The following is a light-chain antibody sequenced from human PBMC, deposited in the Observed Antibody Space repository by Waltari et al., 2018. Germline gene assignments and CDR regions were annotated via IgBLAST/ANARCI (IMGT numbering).Light chain of an antibody. Sequence: QSALTQPASVSGSPGQSITISCTGTNSDVGGYTIVSWYQQHPGKAPKLMIYDVSNRPSGVSNRFSGSKSGNTASLTISGLQAEDEADYYCSSYTSSSTLVFGGGTKLTVL. CDR2: DVS. CDR1: NSDVGGYTI. CDR3: SSYTSSSTLV. V-gene: IGLV2-14*01. J-gene: IGLJ2*01.